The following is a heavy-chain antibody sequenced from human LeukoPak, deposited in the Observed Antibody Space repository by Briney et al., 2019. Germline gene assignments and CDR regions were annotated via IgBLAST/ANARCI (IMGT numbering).Heavy chain of an antibody. CDR2: ISAYNGNT. CDR3: ARFVESITIRGLDV. D-gene: IGHD3-3*01. V-gene: IGHV1-18*01. CDR1: GYTFTSYG. Sequence: ASVKVSCKATGYTFTSYGISWVRQAPGQGLEWMGWISAYNGNTNYAQKLQGRVTMTTDTSTSTAYMELRSLRSDDTAVYYCARFVESITIRGLDVWGQGTTVTVSS. J-gene: IGHJ6*02.